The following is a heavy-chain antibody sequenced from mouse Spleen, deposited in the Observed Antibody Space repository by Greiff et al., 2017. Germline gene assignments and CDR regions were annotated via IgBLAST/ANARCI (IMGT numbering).Heavy chain of an antibody. Sequence: QVQLQQPGAELVKPGASVKLSCKASGYTFTSYWMQWVKQRPGQGLEWIGEIDPSDSYTNYNQKFKGKATLTVDTSSSTAYMQLSSLTSEDSAVYYCARRGYPGFAYWGQGTLVTVSA. CDR2: IDPSDSYT. V-gene: IGHV1-50*01. CDR3: ARRGYPGFAY. CDR1: GYTFTSYW. D-gene: IGHD3-1*01. J-gene: IGHJ3*01.